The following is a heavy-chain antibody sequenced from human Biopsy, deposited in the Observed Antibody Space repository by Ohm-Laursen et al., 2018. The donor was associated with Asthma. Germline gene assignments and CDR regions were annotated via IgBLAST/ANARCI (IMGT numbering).Heavy chain of an antibody. D-gene: IGHD3-22*01. CDR2: VSSDGHNK. CDR3: ARQSGQEYGDSIPFDT. Sequence: SLRLSCSASGFVFSQCGMHWVRQGPGKGLEWVALVSSDGHNKYYEDSVKGRFTTSRDNSRNRLYLQINSLTVEDSAVYFCARQSGQEYGDSIPFDTWGQGTKVAVSS. J-gene: IGHJ3*02. V-gene: IGHV3-30*03. CDR1: GFVFSQCG.